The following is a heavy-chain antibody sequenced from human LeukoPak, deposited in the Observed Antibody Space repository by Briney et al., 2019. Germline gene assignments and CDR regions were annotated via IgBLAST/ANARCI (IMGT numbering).Heavy chain of an antibody. CDR1: GYSVTSYW. CDR2: IYPGDSDT. D-gene: IGHD6-19*01. Sequence: ESLNISHKGSGYSVTSYWIGWVRQMPRKGLEWMGIIYPGDSDTRCSPSFQGQVTISADKSISTAYLQWSSLKASDTAMYYCARHLSSLDWFDPWGQGTLVTVSS. J-gene: IGHJ5*02. V-gene: IGHV5-51*01. CDR3: ARHLSSLDWFDP.